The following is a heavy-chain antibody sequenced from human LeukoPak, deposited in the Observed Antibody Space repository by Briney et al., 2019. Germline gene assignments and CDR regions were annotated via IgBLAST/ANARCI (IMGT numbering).Heavy chain of an antibody. J-gene: IGHJ6*03. D-gene: IGHD3-10*01. V-gene: IGHV1-69*06. CDR2: IIPIFGTA. CDR3: ARAIRGSKIASRYYIYYMDI. CDR1: GGTFSSYA. Sequence: ASVKVSCKASGGTFSSYAISWVRQAPGQGLEWMGGIIPIFGTANYAQKFQGRVTITADKSTNTAYMELSSLRSEDTAVYYCARAIRGSKIASRYYIYYMDIWGKGTTVTVSS.